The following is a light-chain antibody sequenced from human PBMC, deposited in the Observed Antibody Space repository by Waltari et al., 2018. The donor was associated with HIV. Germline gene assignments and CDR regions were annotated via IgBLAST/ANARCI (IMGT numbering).Light chain of an antibody. CDR3: QAWDSSTVV. CDR2: EDN. J-gene: IGLJ2*01. V-gene: IGLV3-1*01. CDR1: KLGNKY. Sequence: TASITCSGHKLGNKYTAWYQQKPGQSPVLVIYEDNKRRSGTPERFSGSNSGDTATLTISGTQAMDEADYYCQAWDSSTVVFGGGTRLTVL.